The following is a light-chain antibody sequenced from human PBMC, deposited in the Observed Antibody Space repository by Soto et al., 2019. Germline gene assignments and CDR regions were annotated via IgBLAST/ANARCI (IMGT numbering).Light chain of an antibody. CDR2: GAS. CDR3: QQYNNWWT. J-gene: IGKJ1*01. V-gene: IGKV3-15*01. CDR1: QSVSSN. Sequence: EIVMTQSPATLSVSPGERATLSCRASQSVSSNLAWYQQKPGQAPRLLIYGASTRATGIPARFSGCGSGTEFTLTISSLQSEDFAVYYCQQYNNWWTFGQGTKVDIK.